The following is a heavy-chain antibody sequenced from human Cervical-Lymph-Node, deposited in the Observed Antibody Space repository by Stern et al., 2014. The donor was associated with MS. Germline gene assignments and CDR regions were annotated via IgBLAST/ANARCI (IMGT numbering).Heavy chain of an antibody. CDR2: MNRDGSRV. CDR3: ARDGFTKAMDV. Sequence: VQLVESGGVLVQPGGSLRLSCAASGFSFSGYWVHWLRQPPGKGPVWLSRMNRDGSRVKYADSVKGRFTISRDNAKYTLYLQKNSLRAEDTAVYYCARDGFTKAMDVWGQGPTVPVS. D-gene: IGHD3-3*01. CDR1: GFSFSGYW. J-gene: IGHJ6*02. V-gene: IGHV3-74*01.